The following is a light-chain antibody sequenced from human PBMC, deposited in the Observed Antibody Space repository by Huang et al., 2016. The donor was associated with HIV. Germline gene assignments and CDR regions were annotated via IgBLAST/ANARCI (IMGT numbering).Light chain of an antibody. CDR2: AAS. J-gene: IGKJ1*01. CDR1: QGISSY. V-gene: IGKV1-9*01. Sequence: IQLTQSPSSLSASVGDRVTITCRASQGISSYLAWYQQKPGKAPKLLIYAASTLQSGVPSRFSVIGSGTDFTLTISSLQPEDFATYYCQQLNSYPRTFGQGTKVEIK. CDR3: QQLNSYPRT.